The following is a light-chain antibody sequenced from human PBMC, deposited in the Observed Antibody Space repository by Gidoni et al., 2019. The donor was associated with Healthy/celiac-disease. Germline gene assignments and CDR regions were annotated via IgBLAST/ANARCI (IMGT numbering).Light chain of an antibody. CDR1: QSVSSSY. J-gene: IGKJ3*01. V-gene: IGKV3-20*01. CDR3: QQYGSSPFT. CDR2: GAS. Sequence: PGERATLPCRASQSVSSSYLAWYQQKPGQAPRLLIYGASSRATGIPDRFSGSGSGTDFTLTISRLEPEDVAVYYCQQYGSSPFTFGPGTKVDIK.